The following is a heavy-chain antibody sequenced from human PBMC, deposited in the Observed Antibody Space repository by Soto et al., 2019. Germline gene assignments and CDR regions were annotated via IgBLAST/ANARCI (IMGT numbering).Heavy chain of an antibody. D-gene: IGHD1-26*01. CDR1: GFTFSNAW. CDR3: TTDRDDSGSYYVISPTFDY. J-gene: IGHJ4*02. V-gene: IGHV3-15*01. Sequence: EVQLVESGGGLVKPGGSLRLSCAASGFTFSNAWMSWVRQAPGKGLEWVGRIKSKTDGGTTDYAAPVKGRFTISRDDSKNTLYLQMNSLKTEDTAVYYCTTDRDDSGSYYVISPTFDYWGQGTLVTVSS. CDR2: IKSKTDGGTT.